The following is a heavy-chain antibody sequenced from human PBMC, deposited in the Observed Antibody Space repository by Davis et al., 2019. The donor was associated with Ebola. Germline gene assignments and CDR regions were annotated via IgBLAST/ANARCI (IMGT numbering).Heavy chain of an antibody. CDR1: GFTFSSYS. Sequence: MPGGSLRLSCAASGFTFSSYSMNWIRQPPGKGLEWIGEINHSGSTNYNPSLKSRVTISVDTSKNQFSLKLSSVTAADTAVYYCARGYYGGWFDPWGQGTLVTVSS. CDR3: ARGYYGGWFDP. J-gene: IGHJ5*02. V-gene: IGHV4-34*01. D-gene: IGHD3-10*01. CDR2: INHSGST.